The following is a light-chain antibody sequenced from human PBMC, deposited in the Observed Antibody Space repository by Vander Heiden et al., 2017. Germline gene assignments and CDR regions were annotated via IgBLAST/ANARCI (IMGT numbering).Light chain of an antibody. CDR3: CSYAAGSTVL. CDR1: SRDVGSRDL. Sequence: QSALTQSASVSRSPGQSIPLSCPGTSRDVGSRDLVSWYQQHPGKAPKLVMDGVATRPSGVSERFSASKSGNTASLTISGLQAKDEADYHCCSYAAGSTVLFGGGTKLTVL. V-gene: IGLV2-23*01. J-gene: IGLJ2*01. CDR2: GVA.